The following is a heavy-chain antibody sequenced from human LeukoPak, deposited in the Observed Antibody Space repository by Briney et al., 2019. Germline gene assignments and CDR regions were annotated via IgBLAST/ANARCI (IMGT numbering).Heavy chain of an antibody. Sequence: PGGSLRLSCAASGFTFSNYAMNWVRQPPGKGLEWVSVISGSGYSTYYADSVKGRFTISRDNSKNTLYLQRNSLRAEDTAVYYCAKDLGDYAYYFHYWGQGTLVTLSS. V-gene: IGHV3-23*01. J-gene: IGHJ4*02. CDR3: AKDLGDYAYYFHY. CDR2: ISGSGYST. CDR1: GFTFSNYA. D-gene: IGHD4-17*01.